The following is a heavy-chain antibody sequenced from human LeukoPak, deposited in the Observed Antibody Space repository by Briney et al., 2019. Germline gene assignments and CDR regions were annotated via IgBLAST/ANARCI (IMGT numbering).Heavy chain of an antibody. V-gene: IGHV4-59*01. CDR3: ARRADSSGYLDDAFDI. Sequence: SETLSLTCTVSGGSISSYYWSWIRQPPGKGLEWIGYIYYSGSTNYNPSLKSRVTISVDTSKNQFSLKLSSVTAADTAVYYCARRADSSGYLDDAFDIWGQGTMVTVSS. J-gene: IGHJ3*02. CDR2: IYYSGST. D-gene: IGHD3-22*01. CDR1: GGSISSYY.